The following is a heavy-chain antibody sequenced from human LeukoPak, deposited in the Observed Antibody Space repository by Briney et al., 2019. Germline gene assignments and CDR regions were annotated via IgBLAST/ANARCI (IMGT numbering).Heavy chain of an antibody. CDR1: GYTFTTYY. D-gene: IGHD3-3*01. CDR3: ARVSIFGVVTSFDY. CDR2: INPSGGST. Sequence: ASVKVSSKASGYTFTTYYMHWVRQAPGQGLGWMGIINPSGGSTSYAQKFQSRVTMTSDMSTSTVYMELSSLRSEDTAVYYCARVSIFGVVTSFDYWGQGTLVTVSS. V-gene: IGHV1-46*01. J-gene: IGHJ4*02.